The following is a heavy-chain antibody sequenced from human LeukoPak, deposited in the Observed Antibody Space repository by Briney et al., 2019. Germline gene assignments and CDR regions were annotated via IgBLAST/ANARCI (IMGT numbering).Heavy chain of an antibody. CDR2: IWYDGSNE. D-gene: IGHD2/OR15-2a*01. Sequence: PGGSLRLSCAASRLPFNTYGLHWVRQAPGKGLEWVSVIWYDGSNEYYADSVKGRFTISRDNTKNTLYLQMITALAENTPVYNCAGGREYGGFNPNFDSWGQGTLVTVSS. CDR3: AGGREYGGFNPNFDS. J-gene: IGHJ4*02. CDR1: RLPFNTYG. V-gene: IGHV3-33*03.